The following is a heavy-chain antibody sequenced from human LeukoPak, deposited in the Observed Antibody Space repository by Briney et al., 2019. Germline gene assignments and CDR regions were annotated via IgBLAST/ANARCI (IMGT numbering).Heavy chain of an antibody. D-gene: IGHD6-13*01. V-gene: IGHV4-39*01. J-gene: IGHJ6*03. CDR1: GYSISSSYY. CDR2: IYYSGTT. CDR3: ARHVVGAAAGRLAYYYMDV. Sequence: SETLSLTCTVSGYSISSSYYWGWIRQPPGKGLEWIGSIYYSGTTYYNPSLKSRVTISVDTSKNQFSLKLSSVTAADTAVYYCARHVVGAAAGRLAYYYMDVWGKGTTVTIPS.